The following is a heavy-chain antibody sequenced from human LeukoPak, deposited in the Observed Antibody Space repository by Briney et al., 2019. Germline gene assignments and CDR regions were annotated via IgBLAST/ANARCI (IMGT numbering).Heavy chain of an antibody. CDR1: GYTFTGYY. D-gene: IGHD6-13*01. Sequence: ASVKVSCKASGYTFTGYYMHWVRQAPGQGLEWMGWINPNSGGTNYAQKLQGRVTITADKSTNTAYMELSSLRSEDTAVYYCASNIAAAGISYGMDVWGQGTTVTVSS. CDR2: INPNSGGT. V-gene: IGHV1-2*02. CDR3: ASNIAAAGISYGMDV. J-gene: IGHJ6*02.